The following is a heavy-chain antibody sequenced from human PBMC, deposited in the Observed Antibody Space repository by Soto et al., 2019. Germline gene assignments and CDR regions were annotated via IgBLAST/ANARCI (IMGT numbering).Heavy chain of an antibody. D-gene: IGHD2-2*01. Sequence: QVQLVQSGAEVKKPGASVKVSCKASGYTFTSYGISWVRQAPGQGLEWMGWISAYNGNTNYAQKLQGRVTMTTDTSTSTAYMELRSLRSDDTAVYYCARDPLGVEPAAYNWFDPWGQGTLVTVSS. CDR2: ISAYNGNT. J-gene: IGHJ5*02. CDR3: ARDPLGVEPAAYNWFDP. V-gene: IGHV1-18*01. CDR1: GYTFTSYG.